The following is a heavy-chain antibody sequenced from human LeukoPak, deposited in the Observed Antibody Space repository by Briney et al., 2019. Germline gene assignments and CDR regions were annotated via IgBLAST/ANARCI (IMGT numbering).Heavy chain of an antibody. D-gene: IGHD3-9*01. CDR2: ISGSGGST. CDR3: AKHLSGLRYFDRLPRDYYYMDV. V-gene: IGHV3-23*01. J-gene: IGHJ6*03. Sequence: GGSLRLSCAASGFTFSSYAMRWVRQAPGKGLEWVSAISGSGGSTYYADSVKGRFTISRDNSKNTLYLQMNSLRAEDTAVYYCAKHLSGLRYFDRLPRDYYYMDVWGKGTTVTVSS. CDR1: GFTFSSYA.